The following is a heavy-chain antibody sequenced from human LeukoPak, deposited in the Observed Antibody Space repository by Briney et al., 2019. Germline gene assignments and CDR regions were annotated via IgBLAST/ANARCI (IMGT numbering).Heavy chain of an antibody. CDR3: ARDDHYLAALEA. CDR1: GYTFTGYY. D-gene: IGHD6-25*01. CDR2: INPNGGGT. Sequence: ASVKVSCKASGYTFTGYYMHWVRQAPGQGLEWMGWINPNGGGTNYAQKFQGRVTMTRDTSISTAYMELSRLRSDDTAVYYCARDDHYLAALEAWGQGTLVTVSS. J-gene: IGHJ5*02. V-gene: IGHV1-2*02.